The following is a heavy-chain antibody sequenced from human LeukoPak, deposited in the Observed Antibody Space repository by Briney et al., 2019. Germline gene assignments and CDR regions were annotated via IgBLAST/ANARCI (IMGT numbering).Heavy chain of an antibody. CDR2: TNHSGST. CDR1: GGSFSGYY. Sequence: SETLSLTCAVYGGSFSGYYWSWIRQPPGKGLEWIGETNHSGSTNYNPSLKSRVTISVDTSKNQFSLKLSSVTAADTAVYYCARGLHYDFWSAVGNWFDPWGQGTLVTVSS. CDR3: ARGLHYDFWSAVGNWFDP. D-gene: IGHD3-3*01. V-gene: IGHV4-34*01. J-gene: IGHJ5*02.